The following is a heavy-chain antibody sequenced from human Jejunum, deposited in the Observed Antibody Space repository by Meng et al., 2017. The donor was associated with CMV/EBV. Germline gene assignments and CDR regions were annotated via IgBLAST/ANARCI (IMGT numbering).Heavy chain of an antibody. D-gene: IGHD4-23*01. J-gene: IGHJ4*02. CDR3: AKDAWERMTTVVTPDY. CDR1: GFTFSSYA. V-gene: IGHV3-23*01. CDR2: ISGSGGST. Sequence: GFTFSSYAMGWVRQAPGKGLEWVSVISGSGGSTNYADSVKGRFTISRDNSKNTLYLQMNSLRAEDTAVYYCAKDAWERMTTVVTPDYWGQGTLVTVSS.